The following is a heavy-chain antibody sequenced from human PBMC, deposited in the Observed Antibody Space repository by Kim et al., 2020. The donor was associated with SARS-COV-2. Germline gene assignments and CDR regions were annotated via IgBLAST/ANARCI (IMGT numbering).Heavy chain of an antibody. J-gene: IGHJ6*02. Sequence: YANKLQGRVTITTDTAPSADYMELRSLRSDDKAVYYCAKVVLDCYYGMDVWGQGTTVTVSS. CDR3: AKVVLDCYYGMDV. D-gene: IGHD2-15*01. V-gene: IGHV1-18*01.